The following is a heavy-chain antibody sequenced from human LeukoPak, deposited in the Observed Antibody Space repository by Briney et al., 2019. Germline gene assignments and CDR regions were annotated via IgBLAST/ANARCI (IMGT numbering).Heavy chain of an antibody. Sequence: PGGSLRLSCAASGFTFNTYAMSWVRQAPGKGLEWVSAISDSDGSTNYADSVKGRFTISRDNAKNSLYLQMNSLRAEDTAVYYCARLWFGELFPDYWGQGTLVTVSS. D-gene: IGHD3-10*01. J-gene: IGHJ4*02. CDR2: ISDSDGST. CDR1: GFTFNTYA. CDR3: ARLWFGELFPDY. V-gene: IGHV3-23*01.